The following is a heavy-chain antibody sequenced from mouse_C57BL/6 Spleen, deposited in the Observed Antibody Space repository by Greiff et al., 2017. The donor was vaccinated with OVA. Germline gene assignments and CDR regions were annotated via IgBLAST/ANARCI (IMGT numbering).Heavy chain of an antibody. V-gene: IGHV1-66*01. CDR3: ARGGLRWLLPFAY. D-gene: IGHD2-3*01. J-gene: IGHJ3*01. CDR1: GYSFTSYY. Sequence: QVQLKQSGPELVKPGASVKISCKASGYSFTSYYIHWVKQRPGQGLEWIGWIYPGSGNTKYNEKFKGKATLTADTSSSTAYMQLSSLTSEDSAVYYCARGGLRWLLPFAYWGQGTLVTVSA. CDR2: IYPGSGNT.